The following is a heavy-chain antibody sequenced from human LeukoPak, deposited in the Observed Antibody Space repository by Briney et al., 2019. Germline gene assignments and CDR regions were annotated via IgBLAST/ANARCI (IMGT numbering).Heavy chain of an antibody. CDR2: IYTSGST. V-gene: IGHV4-4*07. J-gene: IGHJ4*02. Sequence: PSETLSLTCTVSGGSISSYYWSWIRQPAGKGLEWIGRIYTSGSTNYNPSLKSRVTMSADTSKNQFSLKLSSVTAADTAVYYCARVVSDGSGSYYPDYWGQGTLVTVSS. CDR3: ARVVSDGSGSYYPDY. CDR1: GGSISSYY. D-gene: IGHD3-10*01.